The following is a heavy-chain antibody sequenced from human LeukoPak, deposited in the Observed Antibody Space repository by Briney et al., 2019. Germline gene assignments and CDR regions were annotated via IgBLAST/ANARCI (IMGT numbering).Heavy chain of an antibody. Sequence: SETLSLTCTVSGGSISSYYWSWIRQPPGKGLEWIGYIYYSGSTNYNPSLKSRVTISVDTSKNQFSLKLSSVTAADTAVYYRARDGRDGYNRFDYWGQGTLVTVSS. CDR1: GGSISSYY. CDR2: IYYSGST. V-gene: IGHV4-59*01. D-gene: IGHD5-24*01. J-gene: IGHJ4*02. CDR3: ARDGRDGYNRFDY.